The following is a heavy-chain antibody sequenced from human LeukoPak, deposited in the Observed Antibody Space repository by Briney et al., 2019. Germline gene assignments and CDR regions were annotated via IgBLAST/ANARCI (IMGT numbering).Heavy chain of an antibody. D-gene: IGHD1-26*01. CDR1: GGAFSSYA. Sequence: ASVKVSCKASGGAFSSYAISWVRQAPGQGIEWMGRIIPIFGTANYAQKFQGRVTITTDESTSTAYMELSSLRSEDTAVYYCARAGGSYNYFDYWGQGTLVTVSS. J-gene: IGHJ4*02. CDR3: ARAGGSYNYFDY. V-gene: IGHV1-69*05. CDR2: IIPIFGTA.